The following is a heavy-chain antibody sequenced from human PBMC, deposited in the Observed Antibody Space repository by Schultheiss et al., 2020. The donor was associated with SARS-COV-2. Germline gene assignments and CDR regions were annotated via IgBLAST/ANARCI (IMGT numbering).Heavy chain of an antibody. CDR3: ARGRTVTTFYFDY. CDR2: IIPIFGTA. CDR1: GYTFTSYA. V-gene: IGHV1-69*13. Sequence: SVKVSCKASGYTFTSYAISWVRQAPGQGLEWMGGIIPIFGTANYAQKFQGRVTITADESTSTAYMELSSLRSEDTAVYYCARGRTVTTFYFDYWGQGTLVTVSS. D-gene: IGHD4-17*01. J-gene: IGHJ4*02.